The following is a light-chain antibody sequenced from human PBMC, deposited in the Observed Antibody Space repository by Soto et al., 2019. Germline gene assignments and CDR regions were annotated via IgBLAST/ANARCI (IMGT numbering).Light chain of an antibody. CDR2: EVS. CDR1: SSDVGGYDY. CDR3: SSYSISTAYL. V-gene: IGLV2-14*01. J-gene: IGLJ1*01. Sequence: QSVLTQPASVSGSPGQSFTISCTGTSSDVGGYDYVSWYQLHPGKAPKLMVFEVSNRPSGVSYRFSGSKSGNTASLTISGLQAEDEADYFCSSYSISTAYLFGTGTKVTVL.